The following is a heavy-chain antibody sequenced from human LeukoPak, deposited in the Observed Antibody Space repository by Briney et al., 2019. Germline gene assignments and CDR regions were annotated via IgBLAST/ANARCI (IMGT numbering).Heavy chain of an antibody. CDR1: GGSISSGDYY. J-gene: IGHJ4*02. D-gene: IGHD5-24*01. V-gene: IGHV4-30-4*01. CDR3: ARGLDGYNYGY. Sequence: SQTLSLTCTVSGGSISSGDYYWSWIRQPPGKGLEWIGYIYYSGSTYYNPSLKSRLTLSVDTSKNQFSLMLSSVTAADTAVYYCARGLDGYNYGYWGQGTLVTVSS. CDR2: IYYSGST.